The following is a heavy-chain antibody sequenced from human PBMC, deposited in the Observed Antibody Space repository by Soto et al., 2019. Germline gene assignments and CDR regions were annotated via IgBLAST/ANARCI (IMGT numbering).Heavy chain of an antibody. CDR3: ARRIRKGGAQGYYYYYMDV. J-gene: IGHJ6*03. V-gene: IGHV4-39*07. CDR1: GDSIIRGGFY. Sequence: PSETLSLTCTVSGDSIIRGGFYWGLIRRPPGKGLEWLGEINHSGSTNYNPSLKSRVTISVDTSKNQFSLKLSSVTAADTAVYYCARRIRKGGAQGYYYYYMDVWGKGTTVTVSS. D-gene: IGHD3-16*01. CDR2: INHSGST.